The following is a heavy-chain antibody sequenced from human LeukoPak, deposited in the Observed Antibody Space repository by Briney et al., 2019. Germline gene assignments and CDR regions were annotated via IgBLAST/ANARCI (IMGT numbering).Heavy chain of an antibody. Sequence: PGGSLRLSCAASGFTFSSYGMHWVRQAPGKGLEWVAVIPYDGSNKYYADSVKGRFTISRDNSRNTLYLQMNSLRAEDTAVYYCAKGVVRGVLNFDYWGQGTLVTVSS. V-gene: IGHV3-30*18. CDR1: GFTFSSYG. CDR3: AKGVVRGVLNFDY. CDR2: IPYDGSNK. J-gene: IGHJ4*02. D-gene: IGHD3-10*01.